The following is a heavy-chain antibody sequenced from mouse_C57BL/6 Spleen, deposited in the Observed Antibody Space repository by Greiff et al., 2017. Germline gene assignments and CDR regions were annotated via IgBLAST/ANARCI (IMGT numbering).Heavy chain of an antibody. Sequence: VKLMESGAELVRPGASVTLSCKASGYTFTDYEMHWVKQTPVHGLEWIGAIDPETGGTAYNQKFKGKAILTADKSSSTAYMELRSLTSEDSAVYYCTRSDYDDFAYWGQGTLVTVSA. D-gene: IGHD2-4*01. CDR1: GYTFTDYE. CDR3: TRSDYDDFAY. J-gene: IGHJ3*01. V-gene: IGHV1-15*01. CDR2: IDPETGGT.